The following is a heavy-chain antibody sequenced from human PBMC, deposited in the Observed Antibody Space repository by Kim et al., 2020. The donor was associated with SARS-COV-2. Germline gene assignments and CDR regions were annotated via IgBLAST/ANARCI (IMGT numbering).Heavy chain of an antibody. J-gene: IGHJ4*02. Sequence: TKYAQNLQGRVAMTPDTSTSTAYMELRSLRSDDTAIYYCARPTLRGFDYWGQGTLVTVSS. CDR3: ARPTLRGFDY. D-gene: IGHD4-4*01. V-gene: IGHV1-18*01. CDR2: T.